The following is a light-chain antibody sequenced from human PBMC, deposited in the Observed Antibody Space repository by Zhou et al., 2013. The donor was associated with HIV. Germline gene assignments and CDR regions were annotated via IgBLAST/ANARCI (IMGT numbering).Light chain of an antibody. Sequence: EIVLTQSPATLSLSPGERATLSCRASQSVSSYLAWYQQKPGQAPRLLIYGASSRATGIPDRFSGGGSGTDFTLTISRLEPEDFAVYYCQQYSSSPNTFGQGTKLEIK. V-gene: IGKV3-20*01. J-gene: IGKJ2*01. CDR2: GAS. CDR1: QSVSSY. CDR3: QQYSSSPNT.